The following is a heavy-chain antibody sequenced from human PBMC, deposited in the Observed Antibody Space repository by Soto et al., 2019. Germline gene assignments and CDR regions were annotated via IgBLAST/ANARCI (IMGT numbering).Heavy chain of an antibody. D-gene: IGHD3-22*01. V-gene: IGHV4-31*03. Sequence: SETLSLTCTVSGGSISSGGYYWSWIRQHPGKGLEWIGYIYYSGSTYYNPSLKSRVTISVDTSKNQFSLKPSSVTAADTAVYYCARVYTMIVGGLDGYYFDYWGQGTLVTVSS. CDR2: IYYSGST. J-gene: IGHJ4*02. CDR1: GGSISSGGYY. CDR3: ARVYTMIVGGLDGYYFDY.